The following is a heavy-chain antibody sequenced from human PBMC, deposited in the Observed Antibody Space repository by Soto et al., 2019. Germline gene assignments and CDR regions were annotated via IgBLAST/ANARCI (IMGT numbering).Heavy chain of an antibody. CDR3: AHSPPTYGAFHI. CDR2: IYWNDDK. J-gene: IGHJ3*02. Sequence: QITLKESGPTVVRSTQTLTLTCTFSGFSLTTSGVGVGWIRQPPGKALEWLALIYWNDDKRYSPSLESRLTVTKDTSKNQVVLTMTNVYPVDTAAYYCAHSPPTYGAFHIWGPGTMVTVSS. CDR1: GFSLTTSGVG. V-gene: IGHV2-5*01. D-gene: IGHD3-10*01.